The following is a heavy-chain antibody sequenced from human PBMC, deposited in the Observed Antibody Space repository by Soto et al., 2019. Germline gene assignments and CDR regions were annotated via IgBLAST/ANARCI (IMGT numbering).Heavy chain of an antibody. J-gene: IGHJ6*02. Sequence: PGESLKISCKGSGYSFTSYWIGWVRQMPGKGLEWMGIIYPGDSDTRYSPSFQGQVTISADKSISTAYLQWSSLKASDTAMYYCARGEESGCYDYYYYGMDVWGQGTTVTVSS. CDR1: GYSFTSYW. V-gene: IGHV5-51*01. D-gene: IGHD1-26*01. CDR3: ARGEESGCYDYYYYGMDV. CDR2: IYPGDSDT.